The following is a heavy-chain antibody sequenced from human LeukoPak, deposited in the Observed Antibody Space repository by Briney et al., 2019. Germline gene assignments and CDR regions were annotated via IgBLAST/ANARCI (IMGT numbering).Heavy chain of an antibody. D-gene: IGHD4-23*01. CDR3: ARLDRMAPHGGIDY. CDR2: IYYSGST. J-gene: IGHJ4*02. CDR1: GGSISSGGYY. Sequence: SETLSLTCTVSGGSISSGGYYWSWIRQHPGKGLEWIGYIYYSGSTYYNPSLKSRVTISVDTSKNQFSLKLSSVTAADTAVYYCARLDRMAPHGGIDYWGQGTLVTVSS. V-gene: IGHV4-31*03.